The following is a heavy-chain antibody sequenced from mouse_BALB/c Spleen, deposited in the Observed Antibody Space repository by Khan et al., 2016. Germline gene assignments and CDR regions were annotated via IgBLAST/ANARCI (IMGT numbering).Heavy chain of an antibody. CDR2: IHYSGST. J-gene: IGHJ4*01. CDR3: ARYGYDTMDY. D-gene: IGHD1-1*02. Sequence: EVQLQESGPDLVKPSQSLSLTCTVTGYSFTSVYSYHLIRQLPGNLQEWMGIIHYSGSTNYNPSLKSRIPITRDKSKNHFFLQLNTVTSEDTASYDCARYGYDTMDYWGQGTSVTVSS. CDR1: GYSFTSVYS. V-gene: IGHV3-1*02.